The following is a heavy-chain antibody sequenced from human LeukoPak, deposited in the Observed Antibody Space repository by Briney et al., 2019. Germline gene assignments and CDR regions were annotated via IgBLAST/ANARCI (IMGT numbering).Heavy chain of an antibody. D-gene: IGHD5-18*01. J-gene: IGHJ5*02. Sequence: ASVKVSCKASGYTFTGYYMHWVRQAPGQGLEWMGGIIPIFGTANYAQKFQGRVTITADESTSTAYMELSSLRSEDTAVYYCARDPRGSYGFKNWFDPWGQGTLVTVSS. CDR3: ARDPRGSYGFKNWFDP. CDR1: GYTFTGYY. V-gene: IGHV1-69*13. CDR2: IIPIFGTA.